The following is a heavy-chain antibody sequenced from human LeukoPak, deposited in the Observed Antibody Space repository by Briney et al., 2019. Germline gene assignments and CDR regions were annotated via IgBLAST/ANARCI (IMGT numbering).Heavy chain of an antibody. V-gene: IGHV4-39*01. CDR1: GGSISSGRYY. J-gene: IGHJ4*02. CDR3: ARAFHCSSTSCYTRGLDY. CDR2: IYYSGIT. Sequence: TSETLCLTCTVSGGSISSGRYYWGWIHQPPGTGLGGMGRIYYSGITYYNPSLKSRVTISVDTSKNQFSLKPSSVTAADTAVYYCARAFHCSSTSCYTRGLDYWGQGTLVTVSS. D-gene: IGHD2-2*02.